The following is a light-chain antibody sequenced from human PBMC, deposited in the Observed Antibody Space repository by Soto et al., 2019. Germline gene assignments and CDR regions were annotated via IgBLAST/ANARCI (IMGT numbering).Light chain of an antibody. J-gene: IGKJ1*01. V-gene: IGKV1-39*01. Sequence: DIQMTQSPSSVSASVGDRVTSTCRASQSISIYLNWYQQKPGKAPEVLIFAASNLQSGVPSRFSGSGSGTDFTLTISSLQPEDFATYYCQQNFINPRTFGPGTKVDIK. CDR3: QQNFINPRT. CDR2: AAS. CDR1: QSISIY.